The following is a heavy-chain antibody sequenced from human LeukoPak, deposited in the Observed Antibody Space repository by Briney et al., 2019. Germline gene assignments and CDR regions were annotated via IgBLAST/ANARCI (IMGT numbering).Heavy chain of an antibody. V-gene: IGHV4-39*01. CDR1: GGSISSSSYY. D-gene: IGHD1-26*01. CDR2: IYYSGST. CDR3: ARPAYRGSYYDAFDI. J-gene: IGHJ3*02. Sequence: SETLSLTCTVSGGSISSSSYYWGCIRQPPGQGLEWIRSIYYSGSTYYNPSLKSRVTISVDTSKNKFSLKLNSVTAADTAVYYCARPAYRGSYYDAFDIWGQGTMVTVS.